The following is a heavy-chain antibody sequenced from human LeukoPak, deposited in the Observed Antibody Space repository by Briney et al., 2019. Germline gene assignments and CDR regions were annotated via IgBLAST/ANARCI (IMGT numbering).Heavy chain of an antibody. J-gene: IGHJ3*02. V-gene: IGHV3-48*01. CDR2: ISSSSSTI. D-gene: IGHD6-6*01. CDR3: ARAEVYMRAFDI. CDR1: GFTFSSYS. Sequence: TGGSLRLSCAASGFTFSSYSMNWVRQAPGKGLEWVSSISSSSSTIYYADSVKGRFTISRDNAKNSLYLQMNSLRAEDTAVYYCARAEVYMRAFDIWGQGTMVTVSS.